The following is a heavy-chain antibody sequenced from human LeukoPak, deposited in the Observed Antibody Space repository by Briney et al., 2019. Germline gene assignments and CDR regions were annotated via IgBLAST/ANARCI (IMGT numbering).Heavy chain of an antibody. J-gene: IGHJ4*02. Sequence: GGSLRLSCAASGFTFSSYWMNWVRQAPGKGLVWVSRIAGDGSSTTYADSVKGRFSISRDNAKNTLYLQMNSLRVEDTAVYYCARGRPHGNDYWGQGTLVTVSS. CDR2: IAGDGSST. V-gene: IGHV3-74*01. D-gene: IGHD4-23*01. CDR1: GFTFSSYW. CDR3: ARGRPHGNDY.